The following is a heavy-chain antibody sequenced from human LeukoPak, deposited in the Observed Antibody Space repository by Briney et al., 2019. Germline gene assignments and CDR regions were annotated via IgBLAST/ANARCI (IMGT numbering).Heavy chain of an antibody. Sequence: GGSLRLSCAASGFTFSFYWMSWVRQAPGKGLEWVANMNRDGSEINYVDSVRGRFTISRDNAKHSVYLQMNSLRAEDTAVYYCARAFLAAAGTDYWGQGTLVTVSS. J-gene: IGHJ4*02. CDR3: ARAFLAAAGTDY. D-gene: IGHD6-13*01. V-gene: IGHV3-7*01. CDR2: MNRDGSEI. CDR1: GFTFSFYW.